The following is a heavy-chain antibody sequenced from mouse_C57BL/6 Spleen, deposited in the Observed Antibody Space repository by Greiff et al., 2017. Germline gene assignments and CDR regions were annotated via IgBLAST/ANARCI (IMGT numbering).Heavy chain of an antibody. D-gene: IGHD1-1*01. J-gene: IGHJ1*03. CDR3: ARENHYGSSYEYFDV. Sequence: QVQLQQPGAELVKPGASVKLSCKASGYTFTSYWMHWVKQRPGRGLEWIGRIDPISGGTKYNEKFKSKDTLTVDKPSSTTYMQHSSLTSEDSAVYYCARENHYGSSYEYFDVWGTGTTVTVSS. CDR2: IDPISGGT. CDR1: GYTFTSYW. V-gene: IGHV1-72*01.